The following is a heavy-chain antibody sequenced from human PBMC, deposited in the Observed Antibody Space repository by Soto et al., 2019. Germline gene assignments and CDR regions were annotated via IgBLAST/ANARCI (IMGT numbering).Heavy chain of an antibody. D-gene: IGHD5-18*01. CDR2: IIPIFGTA. J-gene: IGHJ6*02. CDR1: GGTFSSYA. Sequence: SVKVSCKASGGTFSSYAISWVRQAPGQGLEWMGGIIPIFGTANYAQKFQGRVTITADESTSTAYMELSSLRSEDTAVYYCASSGKHGYSYGYDYYYYYGMDVWGQGTTVTVSS. CDR3: ASSGKHGYSYGYDYYYYYGMDV. V-gene: IGHV1-69*13.